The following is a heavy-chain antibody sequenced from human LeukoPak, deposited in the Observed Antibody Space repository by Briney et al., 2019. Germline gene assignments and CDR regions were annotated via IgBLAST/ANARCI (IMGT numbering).Heavy chain of an antibody. Sequence: PGGSLRLSCAVFGFTVSSNYMNWVRQAPGKGLEWVSVIYSGGSTYYADSVKGRFTISRDNSKNTLYLQMNSLRAEDTAVYYCARSGAAGTFDYWGQRTLVTVSS. CDR2: IYSGGST. CDR1: GFTVSSNY. D-gene: IGHD6-13*01. J-gene: IGHJ4*02. CDR3: ARSGAAGTFDY. V-gene: IGHV3-66*01.